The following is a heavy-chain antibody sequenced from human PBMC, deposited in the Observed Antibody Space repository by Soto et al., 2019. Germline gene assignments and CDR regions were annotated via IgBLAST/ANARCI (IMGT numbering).Heavy chain of an antibody. CDR1: GGSISSKSFY. CDR2: IDYSGNT. J-gene: IGHJ6*02. Sequence: QLQLQESGPGLVKPSETLSLSCTVSGGSISSKSFYWGWIRQPPGKGLEWIGSIDYSGNTYYNASLKSRVTISAAQSKNQLSLRLTSVTAADTGGYYCARRNRMAPAGKFYYYGMDVWGQGTTVTVSS. D-gene: IGHD6-13*01. V-gene: IGHV4-39*01. CDR3: ARRNRMAPAGKFYYYGMDV.